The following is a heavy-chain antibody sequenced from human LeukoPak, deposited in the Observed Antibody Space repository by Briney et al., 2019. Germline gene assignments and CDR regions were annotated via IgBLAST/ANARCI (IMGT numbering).Heavy chain of an antibody. CDR2: IRYDGINK. V-gene: IGHV3-30*02. J-gene: IGHJ4*02. Sequence: GGFLSLSCATSGFTFSSYGMYRVRQAPGKGLEWLAFIRYDGINKYYADSVKGRFTISRDNSKNTLYLQMNSLRAEDTAVYYCAKDSLTGTGPYYFDCWGQGTLVTVSS. CDR1: GFTFSSYG. CDR3: AKDSLTGTGPYYFDC. D-gene: IGHD3-9*01.